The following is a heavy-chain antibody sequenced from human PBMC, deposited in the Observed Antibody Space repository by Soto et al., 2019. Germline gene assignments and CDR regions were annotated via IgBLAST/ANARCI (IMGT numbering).Heavy chain of an antibody. CDR1: GFTFSSYG. V-gene: IGHV3-33*01. Sequence: PGGSLRLSCAASGFTFSSYGMHWVRQAPGKGLEWVAVIWYDGSNKYYADSVKGRFTISRDNSKNTLYLQMNSLRAEDTAVYYCAREAVLRYFDWLSTYYFDYWGQGTLVTVSS. CDR3: AREAVLRYFDWLSTYYFDY. CDR2: IWYDGSNK. J-gene: IGHJ4*02. D-gene: IGHD3-9*01.